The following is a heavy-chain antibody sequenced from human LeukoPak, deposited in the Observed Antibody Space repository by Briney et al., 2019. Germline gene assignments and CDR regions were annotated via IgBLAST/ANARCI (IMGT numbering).Heavy chain of an antibody. CDR1: GFTFSSFA. D-gene: IGHD4-17*01. Sequence: PGGSLRLSCAASGFTFSSFAMAWVRQAPGKGLEWLSAVSSNGGRTYYADSVKGRLTVSRDNSKNTLFLEVNSLRAEDTAIYYCAKESPDYGDPLDYWGQGALVTVSS. CDR2: VSSNGGRT. CDR3: AKESPDYGDPLDY. V-gene: IGHV3-23*01. J-gene: IGHJ4*02.